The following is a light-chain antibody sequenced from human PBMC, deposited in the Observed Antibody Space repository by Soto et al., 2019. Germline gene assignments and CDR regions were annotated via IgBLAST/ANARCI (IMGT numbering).Light chain of an antibody. Sequence: DIQMTQSPSTLSASVGDRFTITCRASQGISSWLAWYQQKPGKAPKLLIYDASSLESGVPSRFSGSGSGTEFTLTISSLQPDDFATYYCQQYNSYSPTFGQGTKVDIK. CDR3: QQYNSYSPT. CDR2: DAS. J-gene: IGKJ1*01. CDR1: QGISSW. V-gene: IGKV1-5*01.